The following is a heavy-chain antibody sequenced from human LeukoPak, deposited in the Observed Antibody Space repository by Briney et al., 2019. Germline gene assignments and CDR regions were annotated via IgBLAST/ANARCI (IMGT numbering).Heavy chain of an antibody. J-gene: IGHJ2*01. CDR3: ASHHDYSNYGYFDL. CDR1: GGSISSGDYY. D-gene: IGHD4-11*01. V-gene: IGHV4-30-4*01. CDR2: IYYSGST. Sequence: SQTLSLTCTVSGGSISSGDYYWSWIRQPPGKGLEWIGYIYYSGSTYYNPSLKSRVTISLDTSKSQFSLRLSSVTAADTAVYCCASHHDYSNYGYFDLWGRGTLVTVSS.